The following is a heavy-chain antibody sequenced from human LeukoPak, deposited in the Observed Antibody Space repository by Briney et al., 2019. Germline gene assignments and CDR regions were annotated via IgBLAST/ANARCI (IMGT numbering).Heavy chain of an antibody. CDR1: GFTFSSYA. D-gene: IGHD6-19*01. CDR3: ARRYSNGWYFVFDI. J-gene: IGHJ3*02. V-gene: IGHV3-30-3*01. Sequence: PGRSLRLSCAASGFTFSSYAMHWVRQAPGKGLEWVAVISYDGSNKYYADSVKGRFTISRDNAKNSLYLQMNSLRAEDTAVYYCARRYSNGWYFVFDIWGQGTMVTVSS. CDR2: ISYDGSNK.